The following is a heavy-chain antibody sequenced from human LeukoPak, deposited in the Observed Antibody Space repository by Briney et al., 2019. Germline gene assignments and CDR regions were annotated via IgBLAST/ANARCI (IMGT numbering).Heavy chain of an antibody. V-gene: IGHV4-59*01. CDR3: ARARMVRGARFDP. CDR2: IYYSGST. CDR1: GGSISSYY. Sequence: SETLSLTCTVSGGSISSYYWGWIRQPPGKGLEWIGYIYYSGSTNYNPSLKSRVTMSVDTSKNQFSLKLSSVTAADTAVYYCARARMVRGARFDPWGQGTLVTVSS. J-gene: IGHJ5*02. D-gene: IGHD3-10*01.